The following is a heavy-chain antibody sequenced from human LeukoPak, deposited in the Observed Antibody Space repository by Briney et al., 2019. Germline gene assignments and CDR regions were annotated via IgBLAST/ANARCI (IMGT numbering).Heavy chain of an antibody. Sequence: PGGSLRLSCAASGFTFSSYAMSWVRQAPGKGLEWVSAISGSGGSTYYADSVKGRFTISRDNSKNTLYLQMNSLRAEDTAVYYCAKDPLYTGDYTYYFDYWGQGTLVTVSS. CDR1: GFTFSSYA. V-gene: IGHV3-23*01. CDR2: ISGSGGST. CDR3: AKDPLYTGDYTYYFDY. D-gene: IGHD7-27*01. J-gene: IGHJ4*02.